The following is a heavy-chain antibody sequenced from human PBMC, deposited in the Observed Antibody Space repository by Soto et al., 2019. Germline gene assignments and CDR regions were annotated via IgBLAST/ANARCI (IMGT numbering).Heavy chain of an antibody. D-gene: IGHD3-22*01. CDR2: INPNSGGT. Sequence: KARASVKVSCKASGYTFTGYYMHWVRQAPGQGLEWMGWINPNSGGTNYAQKFQGWVTMTRDTSISTAYMELSRLRSDDTAVYYCARDGTALRLLQSRSTYYYYYGMDVWGQGTTVTVSS. CDR3: ARDGTALRLLQSRSTYYYYYGMDV. CDR1: GYTFTGYY. J-gene: IGHJ6*02. V-gene: IGHV1-2*04.